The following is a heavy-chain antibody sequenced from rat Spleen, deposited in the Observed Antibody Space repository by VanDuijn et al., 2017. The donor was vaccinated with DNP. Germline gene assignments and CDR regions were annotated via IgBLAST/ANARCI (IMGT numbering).Heavy chain of an antibody. CDR1: GFTFSDYN. D-gene: IGHD1-10*01. Sequence: EVHLVESGGGLVQPGRSLKLSCAASGFTFSDYNMAWVRQAPKKGLEWVATISYDGSSTYYRDSVKGRFTISRDNAKSTLYLQMDSLRSGDTATYYCASLNNYNWFAYWGQGTLVTVSS. CDR2: ISYDGSST. CDR3: ASLNNYNWFAY. J-gene: IGHJ3*01. V-gene: IGHV5-7*01.